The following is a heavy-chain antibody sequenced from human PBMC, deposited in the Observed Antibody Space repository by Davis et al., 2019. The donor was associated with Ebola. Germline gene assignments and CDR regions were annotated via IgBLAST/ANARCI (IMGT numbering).Heavy chain of an antibody. V-gene: IGHV3-23*01. D-gene: IGHD1-1*01. Sequence: PGGSLRLSCAASGLPSSSLAMTWVRQAPGKGLEWVSVISDTGGSTYYADSVKGRFTISRDNSKNTRYLEMKSLGAEDTAVYYCAKKGLTTPDFDSWGQGTLVTFSS. CDR1: GLPSSSLA. CDR2: ISDTGGST. J-gene: IGHJ4*02. CDR3: AKKGLTTPDFDS.